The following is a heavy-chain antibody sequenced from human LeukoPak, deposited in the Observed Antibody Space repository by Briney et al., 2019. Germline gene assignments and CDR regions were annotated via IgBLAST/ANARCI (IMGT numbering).Heavy chain of an antibody. J-gene: IGHJ6*02. CDR3: TGHYGMNV. V-gene: IGHV3-7*01. CDR2: INQDGSEQ. CDR1: GFTFRRSW. Sequence: GGSLRLSCAASGFTFRRSWMTWVRQAPGKGLEWVANINQDGSEQYYVDSVRGRFTISRDNARNSLYLQMHSLRAEDTAVFYCTGHYGMNVWGQGTTVTVSS.